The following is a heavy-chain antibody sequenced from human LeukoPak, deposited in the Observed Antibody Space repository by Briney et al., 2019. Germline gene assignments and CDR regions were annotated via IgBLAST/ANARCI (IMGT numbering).Heavy chain of an antibody. Sequence: GGSLRLSCAASGFTFSSYWMSWVRQAPGKGLEWVANIKQDGSEKYYVDSVKGRFTISRDKAKNSLYLQMNSLRAEDTAVYYCARGGSAAVAGLEYFQHWGQGTLVTVSS. D-gene: IGHD6-19*01. CDR1: GFTFSSYW. J-gene: IGHJ1*01. CDR2: IKQDGSEK. CDR3: ARGGSAAVAGLEYFQH. V-gene: IGHV3-7*01.